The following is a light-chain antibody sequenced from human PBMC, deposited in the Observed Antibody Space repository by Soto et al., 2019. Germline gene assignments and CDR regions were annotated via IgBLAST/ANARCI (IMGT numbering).Light chain of an antibody. CDR1: SSDVGGYNY. J-gene: IGLJ1*01. V-gene: IGLV2-14*01. CDR2: EVS. CDR3: SSTYV. Sequence: QSALTQPASVSGSPGQSITISCTGTSSDVGGYNYVSWYQQHPGKAPKLMIYEVSNRTSGVSNRFSGSKSGNTSSLTISGRQAEDEADDTRSSTYVFGTGTKLTVL.